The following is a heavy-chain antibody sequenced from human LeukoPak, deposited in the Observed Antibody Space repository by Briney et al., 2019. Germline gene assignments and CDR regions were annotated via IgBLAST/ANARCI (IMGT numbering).Heavy chain of an antibody. V-gene: IGHV4-4*07. CDR3: ARHIWDDYGGLDY. CDR2: KYARGSS. J-gene: IGHJ4*02. D-gene: IGHD4-23*01. Sequence: SETLSLTCTVSGGSINNYYWSWIRQPAGKGLEWIGRKYARGSSNYNPPVQSRVTMSVDTSKNQFSLKLSSVTAADTAVYYCARHIWDDYGGLDYWGQGTLVTVSS. CDR1: GGSINNYY.